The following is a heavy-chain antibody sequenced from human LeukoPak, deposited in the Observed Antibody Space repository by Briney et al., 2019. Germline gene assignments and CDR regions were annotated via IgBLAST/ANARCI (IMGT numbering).Heavy chain of an antibody. CDR2: ISYDGSNK. CDR3: ARGFDY. J-gene: IGHJ4*02. CDR1: GFTFSSYA. V-gene: IGHV3-30*01. Sequence: GGSLRLSCAASGFTFSSYAMHWVRQAPGKGLEWVAVISYDGSNKYYADSVKGRFTISRDDSKNTLYLQMNSLRAEDTAVYYCARGFDYWGQGTLVTVSS.